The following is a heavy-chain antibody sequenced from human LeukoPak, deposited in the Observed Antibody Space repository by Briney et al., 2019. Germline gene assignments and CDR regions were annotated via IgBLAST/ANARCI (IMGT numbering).Heavy chain of an antibody. CDR2: IWYDGSNK. J-gene: IGHJ4*02. CDR3: ARDIINEQLVPGY. V-gene: IGHV3-33*01. D-gene: IGHD6-13*01. Sequence: GGSLRLSCAASGFTFSSYGMDWVRQAPGKGLEWVAVIWYDGSNKYYADSVKGRFTISRDNSKNTLYLQMNSLRAEDTAVYYCARDIINEQLVPGYWGQGTLVTVSS. CDR1: GFTFSSYG.